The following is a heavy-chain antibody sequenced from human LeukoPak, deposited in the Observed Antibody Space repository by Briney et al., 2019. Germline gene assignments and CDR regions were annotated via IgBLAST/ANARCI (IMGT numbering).Heavy chain of an antibody. V-gene: IGHV4-38-2*02. CDR2: IYHSGSA. Sequence: SETLSLTCTVSGHSISSGSFWGWVRQPPGKGLEWIGGIYHSGSAYYNPSLKSRVTMSVDTSKNQFSLKLSSVTAADTAVYYCARSGSSSSSGGFDYWGQGTLVTVSS. CDR3: ARSGSSSSSGGFDY. D-gene: IGHD6-6*01. J-gene: IGHJ4*02. CDR1: GHSISSGSF.